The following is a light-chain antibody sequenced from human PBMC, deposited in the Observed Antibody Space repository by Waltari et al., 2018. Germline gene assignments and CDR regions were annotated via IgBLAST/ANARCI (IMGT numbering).Light chain of an antibody. Sequence: QSALTQPASVSGSPGQSITISCTGTSRAVGGYKYVSWYQQHPGKAPKLMIYDVSNRPSGVSNRFSGSKSGNTASLTISGLQAEDEADYYCSSYTSSSTLVFGGGTKLTVL. CDR1: SRAVGGYKY. CDR3: SSYTSSSTLV. V-gene: IGLV2-14*01. CDR2: DVS. J-gene: IGLJ2*01.